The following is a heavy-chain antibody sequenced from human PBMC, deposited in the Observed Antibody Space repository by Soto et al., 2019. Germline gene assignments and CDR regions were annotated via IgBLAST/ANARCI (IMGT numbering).Heavy chain of an antibody. CDR1: GYSFTSYW. D-gene: IGHD1-20*01. V-gene: IGHV5-51*01. J-gene: IGHJ4*02. CDR3: ATDDSITGTMPFDY. CDR2: IYPGDSDT. Sequence: GEALKISCEGSGYSFTSYWSGWVRQMPGKGLEWMGIIYPGDSDTRYSPSFQGQVTISADKSISTAYLQWSSLKASDTAMYYCATDDSITGTMPFDYWGQGTLVTVSS.